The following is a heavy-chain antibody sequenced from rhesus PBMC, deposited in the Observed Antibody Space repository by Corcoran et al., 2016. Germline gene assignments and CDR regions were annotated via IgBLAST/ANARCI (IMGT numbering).Heavy chain of an antibody. CDR1: GYTFTDYY. Sequence: EVQLVQSGAEVKKPGASVKLSCKASGYTFTDYYLHWVRQAPVKGLDWIGRFDPVDGEAKHDQQFQDRVNITADTATDTADMELSSLRSEDTAGYYCAKLGVDYWGQGVLVTVSS. CDR3: AKLGVDY. J-gene: IGHJ4*01. V-gene: IGHV1-111*02. CDR2: FDPVDGEA. D-gene: IGHD3-34*01.